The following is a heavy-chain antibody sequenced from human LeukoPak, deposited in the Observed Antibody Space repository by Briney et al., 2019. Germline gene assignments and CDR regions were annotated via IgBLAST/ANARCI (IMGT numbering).Heavy chain of an antibody. CDR1: GFTFDDYA. V-gene: IGHV3-9*01. Sequence: PGGSLRLSCAGSGFTFDDYAMHWVRQTPGQGLGWVSGISWNSGNIVYADFVGGRFTISGDNAKNSLSLQMNSLSDEDTAVYYCAKDAYGGATFFYYMDVWGKGTTVTVSS. CDR3: AKDAYGGATFFYYMDV. J-gene: IGHJ6*03. D-gene: IGHD2/OR15-2a*01. CDR2: ISWNSGNI.